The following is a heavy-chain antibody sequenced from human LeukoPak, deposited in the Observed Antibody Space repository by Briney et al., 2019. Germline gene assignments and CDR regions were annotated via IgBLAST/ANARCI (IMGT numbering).Heavy chain of an antibody. J-gene: IGHJ4*02. CDR1: GFTFGDYA. V-gene: IGHV3-49*04. D-gene: IGHD3-3*01. CDR2: IRSKAHGGTT. Sequence: PGRSLRLSCTASGFTFGDYAMSWVRQAPGKGLEWVGFIRSKAHGGTTEYAASVKGRFTISRDDSKSIAYLQMNSLKTEDTAVYYCSGFPYDFWSGYFDYWGQGTLVTVSS. CDR3: SGFPYDFWSGYFDY.